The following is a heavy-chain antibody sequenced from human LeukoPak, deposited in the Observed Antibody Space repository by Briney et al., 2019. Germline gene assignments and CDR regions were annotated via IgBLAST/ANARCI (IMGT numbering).Heavy chain of an antibody. CDR3: ARGTYSNYEGWFDP. Sequence: SVRVSCKASGGTFSSYAISWVRQAPGQGLEWVGGIIPIFGPANYAQKFQGRVTITADESTSTAYMELSSLRSEDTAVYYCARGTYSNYEGWFDPWGQGTLVTVSS. J-gene: IGHJ5*02. CDR2: IIPIFGPA. D-gene: IGHD4-11*01. CDR1: GGTFSSYA. V-gene: IGHV1-69*13.